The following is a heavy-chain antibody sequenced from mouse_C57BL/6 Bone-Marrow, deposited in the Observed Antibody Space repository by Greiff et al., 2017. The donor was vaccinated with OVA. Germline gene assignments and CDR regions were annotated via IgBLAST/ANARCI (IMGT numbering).Heavy chain of an antibody. CDR1: GFTFSDFY. J-gene: IGHJ4*01. Sequence: EVKLVESGGGLVQPGGSLKLSCAASGFTFSDFYMYWIRQTLEKRLEWVAYISNGGGSTYYPDTVKGRFTISRDNAKNTLYLQMSRLKSEDTAMYYCARLDAMDYWGQGTSVTVSS. CDR3: ARLDAMDY. V-gene: IGHV5-12*01. CDR2: ISNGGGST.